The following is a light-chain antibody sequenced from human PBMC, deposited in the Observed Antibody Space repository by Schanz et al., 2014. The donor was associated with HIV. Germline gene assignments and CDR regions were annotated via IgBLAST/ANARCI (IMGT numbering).Light chain of an antibody. CDR3: QQSYSTEFT. Sequence: DVQMTQSPTTLSASVGDRVTITCRASQNIGKWLTWYQQKPGKAPKLLIYAASSLQSGVPSRFSGSGSGTDFTLTISSLQPEDFATYYCQQSYSTEFTFGPGTKVDIK. V-gene: IGKV1-39*01. CDR1: QNIGKW. CDR2: AAS. J-gene: IGKJ3*01.